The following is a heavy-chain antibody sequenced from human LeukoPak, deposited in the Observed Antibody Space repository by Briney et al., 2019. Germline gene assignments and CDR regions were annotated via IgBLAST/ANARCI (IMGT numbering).Heavy chain of an antibody. D-gene: IGHD6-25*01. CDR2: IYYSGST. V-gene: IGHV4-39*01. CDR3: ARGQDVAAENYFVY. CDR1: GGSISSSSYY. Sequence: SETLSLTCTVSGGSISSSSYYWGWIRQPPGKGLEWIGSIYYSGSTYYNPSLKSRVTISVDTSKNQFSLKLSSVTAADTAIYYCARGQDVAAENYFVYWGQGTLVTVSS. J-gene: IGHJ4*02.